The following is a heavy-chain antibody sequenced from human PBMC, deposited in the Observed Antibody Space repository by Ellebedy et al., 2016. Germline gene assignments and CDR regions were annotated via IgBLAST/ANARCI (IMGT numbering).Heavy chain of an antibody. CDR2: INHSGST. J-gene: IGHJ4*02. Sequence: SETLSLXCAVYGGSFSGYYWSWICQPPGKGLEWLGEINHSGSTNSTPSLKSRVTISVDTSKNQFSLKLSSVTAADTAVYYCARGASRGVLLWFGELFRRVAYFDYWGQGTLVTVSS. CDR1: GGSFSGYY. CDR3: ARGASRGVLLWFGELFRRVAYFDY. V-gene: IGHV4-34*01. D-gene: IGHD3-10*01.